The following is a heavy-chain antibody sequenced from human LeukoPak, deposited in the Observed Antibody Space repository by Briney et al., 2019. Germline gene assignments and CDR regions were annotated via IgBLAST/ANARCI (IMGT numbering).Heavy chain of an antibody. Sequence: GGSLRLSCSTSGFTFGDHAMSWVRQAPGKGLEWVGFIRSRAHRGTTEYAASVRDRFTISRDDSKSIAYLQMNSLKIDDTAVYFCGRGPIELWLHNGIDVWGQGTTVTVSS. CDR2: IRSRAHRGTT. J-gene: IGHJ6*02. CDR3: GRGPIELWLHNGIDV. D-gene: IGHD5-18*01. CDR1: GFTFGDHA. V-gene: IGHV3-49*04.